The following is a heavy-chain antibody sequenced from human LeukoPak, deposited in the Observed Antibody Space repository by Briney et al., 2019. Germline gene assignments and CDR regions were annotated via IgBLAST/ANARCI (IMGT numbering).Heavy chain of an antibody. J-gene: IGHJ5*02. D-gene: IGHD3-10*01. CDR2: ISGSGGST. CDR3: ARDQGDYYGSGSYYETPNWFDP. CDR1: GFTFSSYA. V-gene: IGHV3-23*01. Sequence: AGGSLRLSCAASGFTFSSYAMSWVRQAPGKGLEWVSAISGSGGSTYYADSVKGRFTISRDNSKNTLYLQMNSLRAEDTAVYYCARDQGDYYGSGSYYETPNWFDPWGQGTLVTVSS.